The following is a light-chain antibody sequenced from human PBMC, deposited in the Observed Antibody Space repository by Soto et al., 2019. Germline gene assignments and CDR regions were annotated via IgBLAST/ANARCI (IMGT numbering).Light chain of an antibody. CDR1: QGIRND. Sequence: IQMTQSPSSLSASVGDRVTITCRASQGIRNDLGWYQQKPGKAPNLLIYDASSLESGVPSRFSGSGSGTEFTPTISSLQPDDFATYYCQQYNSYLTWTFGQGTKVDIK. CDR3: QQYNSYLTWT. V-gene: IGKV1-17*01. CDR2: DAS. J-gene: IGKJ1*01.